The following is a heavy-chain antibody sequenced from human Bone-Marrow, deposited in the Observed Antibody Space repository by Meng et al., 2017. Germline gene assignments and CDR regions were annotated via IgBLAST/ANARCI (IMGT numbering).Heavy chain of an antibody. CDR3: ARGSWLQLWLQDY. Sequence: QVQLQQWGAGLVEPSETLSLTCAVYGGSFSGYYWSWIRQPPGKGLEWIGEINHSGSTNYNPSLKSRVTISVDTSKNQFSLKLSSVTAADTAVYYCARGSWLQLWLQDYWGQGTLVTVSS. V-gene: IGHV4-34*01. CDR2: INHSGST. D-gene: IGHD5-18*01. J-gene: IGHJ4*02. CDR1: GGSFSGYY.